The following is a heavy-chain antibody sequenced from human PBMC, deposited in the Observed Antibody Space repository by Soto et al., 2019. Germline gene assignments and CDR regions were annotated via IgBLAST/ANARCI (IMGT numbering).Heavy chain of an antibody. J-gene: IGHJ4*02. V-gene: IGHV3-30*03. CDR2: ISIRGGDE. Sequence: GRPLRLSCAASGCTFSNYAMHWARQAPGKGLEWVTVISIRGGDEYYAESVRGRFTISRDDSKNTLYLQMDSLRVEDTAVYYCARGTIVARQHLDYWGQGTLV. CDR1: GCTFSNYA. CDR3: ARGTIVARQHLDY. D-gene: IGHD6-6*01.